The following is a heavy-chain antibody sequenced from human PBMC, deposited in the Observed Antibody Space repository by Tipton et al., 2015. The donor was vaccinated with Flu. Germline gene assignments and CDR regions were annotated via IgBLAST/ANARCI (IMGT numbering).Heavy chain of an antibody. CDR2: IFHSGNA. CDR1: GDSIRSANYY. CDR3: ARRDYSNYVSEPRNWFDP. J-gene: IGHJ5*02. D-gene: IGHD4-11*01. Sequence: LRLSCTVSGDSIRSANYYWGWIRQPPGKGLEWIGNIFHSGNAYHNPSLKSRVTISVDTSKNQFSLKLTSVTAADTAVYYCARRDYSNYVSEPRNWFDPWGQGTLVTVSS. V-gene: IGHV4-39*07.